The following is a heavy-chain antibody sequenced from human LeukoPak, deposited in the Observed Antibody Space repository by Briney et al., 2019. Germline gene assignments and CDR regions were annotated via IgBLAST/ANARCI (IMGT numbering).Heavy chain of an antibody. CDR1: GYTLTELS. Sequence: VASVKVSCKVSGYTLTELSMHWVRQAPGKGLEWMGGFDPEDGETIYAQKFQGRVTMTRDTSISTAYMELSRLRSDDTAVYYCAREGHSSSSGSNWFDPWGQGTLVTVSS. D-gene: IGHD6-6*01. CDR2: FDPEDGET. J-gene: IGHJ5*02. CDR3: AREGHSSSSGSNWFDP. V-gene: IGHV1-24*01.